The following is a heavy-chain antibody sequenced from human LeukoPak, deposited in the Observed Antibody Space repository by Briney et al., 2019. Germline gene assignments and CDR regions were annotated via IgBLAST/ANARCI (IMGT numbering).Heavy chain of an antibody. Sequence: MTSETLSLTCTASGVSISSYYWSWLRQPPGKGLEWIGYIYYSGSTNYNPSLKSRVTISVDTSKNQFSLKLSSVTAADTAVYYCARDLCSGGSCYGRFDPCGEGTLVTVSS. D-gene: IGHD2-15*01. CDR3: ARDLCSGGSCYGRFDP. CDR2: IYYSGST. CDR1: GVSISSYY. J-gene: IGHJ5*02. V-gene: IGHV4-59*01.